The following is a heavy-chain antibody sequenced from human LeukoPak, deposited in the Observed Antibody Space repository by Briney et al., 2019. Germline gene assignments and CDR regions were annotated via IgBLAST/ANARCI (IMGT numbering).Heavy chain of an antibody. CDR2: ISWNGEII. Sequence: PGGSLRLSCVASGFTFDDYAMHWVRQAPGKGLEWVSSISWNGEIIDYVDSVKGRFTISRDNSKNTVYLQMNSLRAEDTAVYYCAKDALSQYDSTGSFDYWGQGALVTVSS. J-gene: IGHJ4*02. CDR3: AKDALSQYDSTGSFDY. D-gene: IGHD3-22*01. CDR1: GFTFDDYA. V-gene: IGHV3-9*01.